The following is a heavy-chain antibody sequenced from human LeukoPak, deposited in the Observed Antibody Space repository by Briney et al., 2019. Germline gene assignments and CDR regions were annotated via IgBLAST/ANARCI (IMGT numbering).Heavy chain of an antibody. CDR3: ARDWGMELELQIRFDY. CDR1: GFTFSDYY. V-gene: IGHV3-11*04. J-gene: IGHJ4*02. D-gene: IGHD1-7*01. CDR2: ISSSGSTI. Sequence: GGSLRLSCAASGFTFSDYYMSWIRQAPGKGLEWVSYISSSGSTIYYAGSVKGRFTISRDNAKNSLYLQMNSLRAEDTAVYYCARDWGMELELQIRFDYWGQGTLVTVSS.